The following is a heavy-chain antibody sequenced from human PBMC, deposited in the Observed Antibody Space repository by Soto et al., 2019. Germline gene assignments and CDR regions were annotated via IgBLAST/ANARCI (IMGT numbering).Heavy chain of an antibody. V-gene: IGHV3-23*01. Sequence: GGSLRLSCVASTFTFSSYAMTWVRQGPGEGLEWVSAVSGSGARTYYADSVRGRFTIFRDNSRNPLYLQMNSLKAEDTAVYYCAIGNTIEYYYYMDVWGKGTTVTVSS. CDR3: AIGNTIEYYYYMDV. D-gene: IGHD6-6*01. CDR2: VSGSGART. CDR1: TFTFSSYA. J-gene: IGHJ6*03.